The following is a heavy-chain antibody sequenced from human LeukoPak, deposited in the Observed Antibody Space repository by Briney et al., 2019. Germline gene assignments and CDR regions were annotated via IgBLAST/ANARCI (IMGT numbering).Heavy chain of an antibody. CDR3: ARDPGGSRGWFDY. D-gene: IGHD6-19*01. CDR2: IHYSGST. J-gene: IGHJ4*02. CDR1: SSSVSSYY. Sequence: SVTLSLTCTVSSSSVSSYYWTWHPQPPGKGLVWIGYIHYSGSTTYNPSLQSRVTISLDTSRTQCSLRLNSVSAADTAVYYCARDPGGSRGWFDYWGQGDLVTVSS. V-gene: IGHV4-59*02.